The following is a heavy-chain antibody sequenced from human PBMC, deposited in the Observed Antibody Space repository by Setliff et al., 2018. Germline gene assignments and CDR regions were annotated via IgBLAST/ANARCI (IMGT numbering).Heavy chain of an antibody. CDR1: GYTFTTYY. Sequence: ASVKVSCKASGYTFTTYYMRWVRQAPGQGLEWMGVINPSDGSTTYAQKFQGRVKMTRDTSTNTVYMQLSSLRSEDTAVYYCARESTAKNFWGEYSDYWGQGTLVTVSS. J-gene: IGHJ4*02. CDR3: ARESTAKNFWGEYSDY. V-gene: IGHV1-46*01. D-gene: IGHD3-3*01. CDR2: INPSDGST.